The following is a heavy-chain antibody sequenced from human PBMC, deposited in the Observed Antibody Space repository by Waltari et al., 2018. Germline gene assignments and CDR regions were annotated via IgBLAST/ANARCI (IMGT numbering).Heavy chain of an antibody. CDR2: ISAGGGAT. D-gene: IGHD3-16*01. J-gene: IGHJ5*02. V-gene: IGHV3-23*04. CDR1: GFTFTNYA. Sequence: EGQQVESGGGLVQPGGSLRLSCATSGFTFTNYAMYWVRQAPGKGREGVSGISAGGGATNYADSMKGRFTISRNNSKNTLYLQMNRLRAEDTAVYYCARVLRMGDLPHLSWGQGTLVTVSS. CDR3: ARVLRMGDLPHLS.